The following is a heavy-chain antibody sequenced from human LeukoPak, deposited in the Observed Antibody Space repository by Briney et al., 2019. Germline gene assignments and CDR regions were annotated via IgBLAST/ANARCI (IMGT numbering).Heavy chain of an antibody. CDR3: AKESNYYYDSSGSQPPHFDY. CDR2: ISGSGGST. D-gene: IGHD3-22*01. V-gene: IGHV3-23*01. Sequence: GGSLRLSCAASGFTFSSYGMSWVRQAPGKGLEWVSAISGSGGSTYYADSVKGRFTISRDNSKNTLYLQMNSLRAEDTAVYYCAKESNYYYDSSGSQPPHFDYWGQGTLVTVSS. J-gene: IGHJ4*02. CDR1: GFTFSSYG.